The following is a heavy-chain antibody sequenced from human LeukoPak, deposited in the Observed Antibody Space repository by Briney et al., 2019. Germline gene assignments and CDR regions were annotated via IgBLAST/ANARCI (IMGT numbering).Heavy chain of an antibody. CDR3: AIMYYYYYGMDV. J-gene: IGHJ6*02. D-gene: IGHD3-16*01. CDR2: IDPSDSYT. V-gene: IGHV5-10-1*01. Sequence: GESLKISCKGSGYSFTSYWISWVRQMPGKGLEWMWRIDPSDSYTNYSPSFQGHVTISADKSISTAYLQWSSLKASDTAMYYCAIMYYYYYGMDVWGQGTTVTVSS. CDR1: GYSFTSYW.